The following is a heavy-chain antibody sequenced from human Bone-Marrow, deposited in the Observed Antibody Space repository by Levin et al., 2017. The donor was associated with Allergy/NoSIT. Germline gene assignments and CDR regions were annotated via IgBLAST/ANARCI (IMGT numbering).Heavy chain of an antibody. CDR1: SLTTTGVG. D-gene: IGHD3-10*02. V-gene: IGHV2-5*02. CDR3: AHMPWSGSQTY. Sequence: SLTTTGVGVGWIRQPPGKALEWLALIYWDDDKRYSPSLKSRLTITKDTSKNQVVLTMTNMDPVDTATYYCAHMPWSGSQTYWGQGSLVTVSS. CDR2: IYWDDDK. J-gene: IGHJ4*02.